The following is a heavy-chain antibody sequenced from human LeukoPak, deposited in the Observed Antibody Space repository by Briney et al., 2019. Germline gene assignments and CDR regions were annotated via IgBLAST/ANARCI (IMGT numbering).Heavy chain of an antibody. CDR3: ARHGFGAYDY. Sequence: GGPLTLPCAASGLTFSVYYMRWIRRATGEAVVGLSYISSSDNTIYYADSVKGRFTISRDNAKNSMYLQMNSLRAEDTAVYYCARHGFGAYDYWGQGPLVMVSS. J-gene: IGHJ4*02. CDR1: GLTFSVYY. D-gene: IGHD3-16*01. CDR2: ISSSDNTI. V-gene: IGHV3-11*04.